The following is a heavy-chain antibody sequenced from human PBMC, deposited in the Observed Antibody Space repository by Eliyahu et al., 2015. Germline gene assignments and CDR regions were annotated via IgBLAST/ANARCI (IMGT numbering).Heavy chain of an antibody. Sequence: QVQLVESGGGVVQPGTSLRLSCAVSGFTFXSYGLHWVRQAPGKGLEWVAVISYDGSKKYYGDSVKGRFTISRDNSKNTVFLEMDSLRTEDTAVYYCAKVRRERRTLTPDFDYWGQGTLVTVSS. CDR1: GFTFXSYG. J-gene: IGHJ4*02. CDR2: ISYDGSKK. CDR3: AKVRRERRTLTPDFDY. D-gene: IGHD4-23*01. V-gene: IGHV3-30*18.